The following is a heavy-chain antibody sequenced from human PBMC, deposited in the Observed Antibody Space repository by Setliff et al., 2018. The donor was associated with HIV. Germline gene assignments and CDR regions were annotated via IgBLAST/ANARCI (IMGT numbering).Heavy chain of an antibody. CDR1: GGSMSSGDYY. V-gene: IGHV4-31*03. D-gene: IGHD3-22*01. Sequence: PSETLSLTCSVSGGSMSSGDYYWSWIRQHPGKGLEWIGYIYYSGSTYYNPSLKRRIPISGDTSKNEFSLKVTSVTAADTAVYFCARARYYYDPDNTGSSGEYFDYWG. CDR2: IYYSGST. J-gene: IGHJ4*01. CDR3: ARARYYYDPDNTGSSGEYFDY.